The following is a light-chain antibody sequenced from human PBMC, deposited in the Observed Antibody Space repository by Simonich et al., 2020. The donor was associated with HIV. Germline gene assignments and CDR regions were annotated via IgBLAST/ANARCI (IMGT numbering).Light chain of an antibody. CDR2: DAS. Sequence: AIQLTQSPSSLSASVGDRVTITCRASQGISSALAWYQQKPGKAPKLLIYDASSLESGVPSRFSGRGSGTDFTLTISSLQPEDFATYYCQQFNSYPQTFGQGTRLEIK. CDR1: QGISSA. V-gene: IGKV1-13*02. CDR3: QQFNSYPQT. J-gene: IGKJ5*01.